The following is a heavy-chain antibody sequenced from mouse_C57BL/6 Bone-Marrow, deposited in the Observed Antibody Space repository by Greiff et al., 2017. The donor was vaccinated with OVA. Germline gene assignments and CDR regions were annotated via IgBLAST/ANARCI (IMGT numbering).Heavy chain of an antibody. CDR3: ARRQLRLHYYAMDY. J-gene: IGHJ4*01. Sequence: VQLQQSGAELVKPGASVKISCKASGYAFSSYWMNWVKQRPGKGLEWIGQIYPGDGDTNYNGKFKGKATLTADKSSSPAYMQLSSLTSEDSAVYFCARRQLRLHYYAMDYWGQGTSVTVSS. CDR2: IYPGDGDT. CDR1: GYAFSSYW. D-gene: IGHD3-2*02. V-gene: IGHV1-80*01.